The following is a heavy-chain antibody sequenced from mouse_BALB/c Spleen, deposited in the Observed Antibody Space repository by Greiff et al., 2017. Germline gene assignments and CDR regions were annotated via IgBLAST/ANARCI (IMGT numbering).Heavy chain of an antibody. J-gene: IGHJ2*01. CDR3: ERSYYGYFDY. CDR2: INSNGGST. Sequence: DVHLVESGGGLVQPGGSLKLSCAASGFTFSSYGMSWVRQTPDKRLELVATINSNGGSTYYQDSVKGRFTISRDNAKNTLYLQMSSLKSEDTAMYYCERSYYGYFDYWGQGTTLTVSS. D-gene: IGHD1-1*01. CDR1: GFTFSSYG. V-gene: IGHV5-6-3*01.